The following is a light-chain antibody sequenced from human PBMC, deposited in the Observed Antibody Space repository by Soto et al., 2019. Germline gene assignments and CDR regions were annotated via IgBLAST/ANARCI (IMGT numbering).Light chain of an antibody. CDR1: SSNIGSNY. Sequence: QSVLTQPPSASGTPGQRVTISCSGSSSNIGSNYVFWYQHLPGTAPKLLIYRNNQRPSGAPDRFSGSKSGTSASLAISGLRSEDENDYYCAAWDDSLSGVVFGGGTKLTVL. CDR3: AAWDDSLSGVV. J-gene: IGLJ2*01. CDR2: RNN. V-gene: IGLV1-47*01.